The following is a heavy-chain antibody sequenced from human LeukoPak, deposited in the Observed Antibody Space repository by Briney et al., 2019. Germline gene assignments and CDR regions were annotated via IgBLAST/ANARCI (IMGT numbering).Heavy chain of an antibody. D-gene: IGHD5-24*01. Sequence: SETLSLTCTVSGGPISSYYWSWIRQPPGKGLEWIGYIYYSGSTNYNPSLKSRVTISVDTSKNQFSLKLSSVTAADTAVYYCARHVTISGPYDASDIWGQGTMVTVSP. CDR2: IYYSGST. CDR3: ARHVTISGPYDASDI. V-gene: IGHV4-59*08. J-gene: IGHJ3*02. CDR1: GGPISSYY.